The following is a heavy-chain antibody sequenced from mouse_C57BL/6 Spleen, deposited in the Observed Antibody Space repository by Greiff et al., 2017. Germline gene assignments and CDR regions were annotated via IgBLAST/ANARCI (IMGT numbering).Heavy chain of an antibody. CDR1: GYTFTSYT. D-gene: IGHD2-1*01. J-gene: IGHJ2*03. V-gene: IGHV1-4*01. CDR2: ISPSSGYT. CDR3: ARYGNYYCDY. Sequence: QVQLQQSGAELARPGASVKMSCKASGYTFTSYTMHWVKQRPGQGLEWIGYISPSSGYTKYNQKFKDKATLTADKPALSAYRQLSSLTSEDSAGYYCARYGNYYCDYWGQGTSLTVSS.